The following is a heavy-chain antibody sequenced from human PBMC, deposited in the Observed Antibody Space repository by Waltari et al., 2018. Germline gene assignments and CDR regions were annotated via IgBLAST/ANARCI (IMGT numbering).Heavy chain of an antibody. J-gene: IGHJ3*02. Sequence: QITLKESGPTLVKPTQTLTLTCTFSGFSLSTSGVGVGWIRQPPGKALEWLALIYWNDDKRYSPSLKSRLTITKDTSKNQVVLTMTNMDPVDTATYYCAHSLGWMPKNDAFDIWGQGTMVTVSS. CDR2: IYWNDDK. V-gene: IGHV2-5*01. CDR1: GFSLSTSGVG. D-gene: IGHD5-12*01. CDR3: AHSLGWMPKNDAFDI.